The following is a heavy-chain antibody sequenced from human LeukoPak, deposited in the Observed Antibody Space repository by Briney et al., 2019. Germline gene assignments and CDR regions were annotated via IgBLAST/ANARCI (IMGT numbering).Heavy chain of an antibody. V-gene: IGHV3-23*01. CDR2: INFSGGRT. J-gene: IGHJ4*02. CDR1: AFDFSSHG. Sequence: PGGSLRLPCAASAFDFSSHGMNWVRQAPGKGLEWVSTINFSGGRTYYADSVKGRFSVSRDNSKNTLYLQMNSLRVEDTAVYYCAKGGRGSWAGNTGDWGQGTLVSVSS. D-gene: IGHD3-10*01. CDR3: AKGGRGSWAGNTGD.